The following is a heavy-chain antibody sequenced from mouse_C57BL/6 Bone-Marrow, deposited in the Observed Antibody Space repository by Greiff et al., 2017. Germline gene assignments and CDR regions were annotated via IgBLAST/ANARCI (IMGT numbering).Heavy chain of an antibody. CDR3: ARRDYDYDDYFDD. D-gene: IGHD2-4*01. CDR1: GYTFTDYY. J-gene: IGHJ2*01. Sequence: VQLQQSGPELVKPGASVTISCKASGYTFTDYYMNWVKQSHGKSLEWIGDINPNNGGTSYNQKFKGKATLTVDKSSSTAYMELRSLTSEDSAVYYCARRDYDYDDYFDDWGQGTTLTVSS. CDR2: INPNNGGT. V-gene: IGHV1-26*01.